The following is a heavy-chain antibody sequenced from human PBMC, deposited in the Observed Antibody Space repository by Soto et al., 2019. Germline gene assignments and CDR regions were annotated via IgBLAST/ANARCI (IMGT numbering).Heavy chain of an antibody. CDR3: ARTGYWRDDSWLNDY. CDR1: VRSISSYY. D-gene: IGHD2-15*01. CDR2: IYYTGRT. J-gene: IGHJ4*02. Sequence: AETLSLTCTVSVRSISSYYWTWIRQPPGKGLEWIGYIYYTGRTNYNPSLMSPVTISVDTSKNQFSLMLSYVNAADTAVYYCARTGYWRDDSWLNDYWGQGTLVTVSS. V-gene: IGHV4-59*01.